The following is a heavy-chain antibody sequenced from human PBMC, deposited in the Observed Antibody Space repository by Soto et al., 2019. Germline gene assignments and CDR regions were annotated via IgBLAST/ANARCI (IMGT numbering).Heavy chain of an antibody. D-gene: IGHD3-9*01. CDR2: IYYSGTT. CDR1: GGSIIKTSNYY. V-gene: IGHV4-39*02. Sequence: SETLSLTCSVSGGSIIKTSNYYWAWIRQSPGKGLEWIGNIYYSGTTYYNPSLKSRVSISVDTSGNTFSLKMTSLTAADTAMYFCATHGTPPVPRTFDPWGPGSLVTVSS. CDR3: ATHGTPPVPRTFDP. J-gene: IGHJ5*02.